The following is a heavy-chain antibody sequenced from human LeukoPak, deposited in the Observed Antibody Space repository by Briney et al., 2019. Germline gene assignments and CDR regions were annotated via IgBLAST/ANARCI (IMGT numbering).Heavy chain of an antibody. D-gene: IGHD2-21*01. CDR3: AREGTIPLDDFDL. CDR2: INSDGHST. Sequence: PGGSLRLSCAASGFTFSNNWMHWVRQAPGKGLVWVSRINSDGHSTSYADSVRGRFTISRDNAKNTLYLQMNSLRAEDTAVYYCAREGTIPLDDFDLWGQGTMVTVSS. J-gene: IGHJ3*01. CDR1: GFTFSNNW. V-gene: IGHV3-74*01.